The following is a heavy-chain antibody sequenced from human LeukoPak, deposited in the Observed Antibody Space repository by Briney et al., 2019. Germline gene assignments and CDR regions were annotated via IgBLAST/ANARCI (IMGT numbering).Heavy chain of an antibody. Sequence: ASVKVSCKASGYTFTSYGISWVRQAPGQGLEWMGWISAYNGNTNYAQKLQGRVTMTTDTSTSTAYMELRSLRSDDTAVYYCARQDSGSYSMYYCYYMDVWGKGTTVTVSS. V-gene: IGHV1-18*01. J-gene: IGHJ6*03. CDR2: ISAYNGNT. CDR3: ARQDSGSYSMYYCYYMDV. D-gene: IGHD1-26*01. CDR1: GYTFTSYG.